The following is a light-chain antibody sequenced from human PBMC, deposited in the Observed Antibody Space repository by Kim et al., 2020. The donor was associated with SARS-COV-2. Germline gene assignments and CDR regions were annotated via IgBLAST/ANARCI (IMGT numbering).Light chain of an antibody. V-gene: IGKV1-8*01. J-gene: IGKJ1*01. CDR1: QNIDNY. CDR3: QQYFSYPRT. Sequence: AIRMTQSPSSLSAFTGDRVTITCRASQNIDNYLVWYQQKPGNGPKVLIYGASTLQSGVPSRFSASGSGTDFTLTISSLQSEDLATYFCQQYFSYPRTFGQGTKVDIK. CDR2: GAS.